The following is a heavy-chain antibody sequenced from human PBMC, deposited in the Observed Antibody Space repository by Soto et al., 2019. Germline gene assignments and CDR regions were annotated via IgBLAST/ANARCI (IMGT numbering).Heavy chain of an antibody. CDR1: GGPCNNYY. CDR3: ASQVGIPNNRVGVV. V-gene: IGHV4-34*01. CDR2: INHTGSP. D-gene: IGHD2-21*01. Sequence: QLQQWGAGLLKPSETLSLTCAVYGGPCNNYYWSWIRQSPTKELEWIGEINHTGSPNYNPSLKSRVTISIDTSKKQISLKLSAVTAADTAVYYCASQVGIPNNRVGVVWGQGTLVTVSS. J-gene: IGHJ4*02.